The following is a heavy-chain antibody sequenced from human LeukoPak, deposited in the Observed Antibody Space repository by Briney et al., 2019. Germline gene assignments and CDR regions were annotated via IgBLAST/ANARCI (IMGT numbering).Heavy chain of an antibody. CDR3: AVSGYSYGYLGPPL. Sequence: GASVKVSCKASGYTFTNYGICWVRQAPGQGLEWMGRIIPILGIANYAQKFQGRVTITADKSTSTAYMELSSLRSEDTAVYYCAVSGYSYGYLGPPLWGQGTLVTVSS. J-gene: IGHJ4*02. D-gene: IGHD5-18*01. CDR1: GYTFTNYG. V-gene: IGHV1-69*04. CDR2: IIPILGIA.